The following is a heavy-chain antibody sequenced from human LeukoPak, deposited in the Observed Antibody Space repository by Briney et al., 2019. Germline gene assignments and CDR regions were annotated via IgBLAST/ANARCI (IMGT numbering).Heavy chain of an antibody. CDR2: ISSSNSYT. D-gene: IGHD5-12*01. Sequence: PGGSLRLSCAATGFTFSVYSMNWVRQAPGRGLEWVSSISSSNSYTYYADSVRGRFTISRDNAKSSLYLQMNSLRAEDTAVYYCARDVASEPWGQGTLVTVSS. CDR1: GFTFSVYS. V-gene: IGHV3-21*01. J-gene: IGHJ5*02. CDR3: ARDVASEP.